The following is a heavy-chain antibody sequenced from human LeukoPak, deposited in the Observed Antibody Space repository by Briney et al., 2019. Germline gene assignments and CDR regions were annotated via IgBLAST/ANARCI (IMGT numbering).Heavy chain of an antibody. D-gene: IGHD5-18*01. CDR3: AREGYSYGRTNYYYYGMDV. CDR2: IKQDGSEK. V-gene: IGHV3-7*01. CDR1: GFTFSSYW. Sequence: PGGSLRLSCAASGFTFSSYWMSWVRQAPGKGLEWVANIKQDGSEKYCVDSVKGRFTISRDNAKNSLYLQMNSLRAEDTAVYYCAREGYSYGRTNYYYYGMDVWGQGTTVTVSS. J-gene: IGHJ6*02.